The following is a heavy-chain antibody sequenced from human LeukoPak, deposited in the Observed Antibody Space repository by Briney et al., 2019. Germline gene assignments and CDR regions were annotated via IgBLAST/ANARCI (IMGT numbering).Heavy chain of an antibody. CDR2: VSGSGGST. V-gene: IGHV3-23*01. Sequence: PGGSLRLSCAASGFTFSSYAMSWVRQAPGKGLEWVSVVSGSGGSTYYTDSVKGRFTVSRDNSKNTLYLQMNSLRAEDTAMYYCARAAKTYDYWGQGTLVTVSS. CDR1: GFTFSSYA. CDR3: ARAAKTYDY. J-gene: IGHJ4*02.